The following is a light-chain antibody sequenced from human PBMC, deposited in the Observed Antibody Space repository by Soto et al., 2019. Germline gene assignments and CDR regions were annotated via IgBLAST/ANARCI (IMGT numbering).Light chain of an antibody. Sequence: EIVMTQSPATLSVSPGERATLSCRASQSVSSNLAWYQQKPGQAPRLLIYGAAARATGIPARFSGSVSGTEFPLTISSLQSADFAIYYCQQYNNWPALTFGGGTEVEI. CDR2: GAA. CDR1: QSVSSN. CDR3: QQYNNWPALT. J-gene: IGKJ4*01. V-gene: IGKV3D-15*01.